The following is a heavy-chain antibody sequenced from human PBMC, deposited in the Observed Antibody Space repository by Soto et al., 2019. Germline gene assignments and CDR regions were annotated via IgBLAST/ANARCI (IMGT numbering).Heavy chain of an antibody. D-gene: IGHD3-22*01. CDR2: ISAYNGNT. V-gene: IGHV1-18*01. CDR3: ARDLTPGVVDH. CDR1: GYTFTIYG. Sequence: ASVKVSCKASGYTFTIYGISWVRQAPGQGLEWMGWISAYNGNTKYAQKLQGRVTMTTDTSTSTAYMELRSLRSDDTAVYYCARDLTPGVVDHWGQGTLVTVSS. J-gene: IGHJ4*02.